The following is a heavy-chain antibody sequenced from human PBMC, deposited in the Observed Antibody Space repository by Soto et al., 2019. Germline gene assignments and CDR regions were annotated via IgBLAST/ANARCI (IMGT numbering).Heavy chain of an antibody. CDR3: AKSGGNGWFADAFDV. V-gene: IGHV3-53*01. CDR1: GFIFSSYY. Sequence: PGGSRRLSWAGSGFIFSSYYMSWVRQAPGKGLEWISVIYSGGSTYYADSVKGRFTISRDNSENTLYLQLNSLRAEDTAVYYCAKSGGNGWFADAFDVWGQGTMVTVSS. D-gene: IGHD6-19*01. CDR2: IYSGGST. J-gene: IGHJ3*01.